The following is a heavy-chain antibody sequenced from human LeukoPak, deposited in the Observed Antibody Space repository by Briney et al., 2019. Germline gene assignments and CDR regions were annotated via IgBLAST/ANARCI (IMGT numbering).Heavy chain of an antibody. Sequence: SETLSLTCAVYGGSFSGYYWGWIRQPPGKGLEWIGEINHSGSTNYNPSLKSRVTISVDTSKNQFSLKLSSVTAADTAVYYCAVRRPRWLQCYWGQGTLVTVSS. J-gene: IGHJ4*02. CDR2: INHSGST. V-gene: IGHV4-34*01. CDR3: AVRRPRWLQCY. CDR1: GGSFSGYY. D-gene: IGHD5-24*01.